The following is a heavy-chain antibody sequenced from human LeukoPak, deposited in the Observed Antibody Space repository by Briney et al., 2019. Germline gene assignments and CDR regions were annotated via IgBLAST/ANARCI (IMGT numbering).Heavy chain of an antibody. CDR1: GYTFTSYD. V-gene: IGHV1-8*01. CDR3: ARGSYGDYFDYYYGMDV. Sequence: GASVKVSCKASGYTFTSYDINWVRQATGQGLEWMGWMNPNSGNTGYAQKLQGRVTMTRNTSISTAYMELSSLRSEDTAAYYCARGSYGDYFDYYYGMDVWGQGTTVTVSS. CDR2: MNPNSGNT. J-gene: IGHJ6*02. D-gene: IGHD4-17*01.